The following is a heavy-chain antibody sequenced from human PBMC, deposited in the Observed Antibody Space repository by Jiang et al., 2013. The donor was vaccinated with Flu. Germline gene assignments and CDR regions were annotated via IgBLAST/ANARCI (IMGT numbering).Heavy chain of an antibody. CDR3: ARDFKFDCSGSTCYLFDY. J-gene: IGHJ4*02. D-gene: IGHD2-15*01. Sequence: LLKPSETLSLTCTVSGGSISSYYWSWIRQPPGKGLEWIGYIYYSGSTNYNPSLTSRVTISVDTSNNQFFLKLSSVTAADTAVYYCARDFKFDCSGSTCYLFDYWGQGTLVTVSS. CDR1: GGSISSYY. V-gene: IGHV4-59*01. CDR2: IYYSGST.